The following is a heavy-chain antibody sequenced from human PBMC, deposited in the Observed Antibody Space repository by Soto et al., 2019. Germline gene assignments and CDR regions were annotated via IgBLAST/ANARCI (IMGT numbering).Heavy chain of an antibody. V-gene: IGHV3-30*18. CDR3: AKEDSSSDAFDI. D-gene: IGHD6-6*01. Sequence: QVHLVESGGGVVQPGRSLRLSCAASGFTFSSYGMHWVRQAPGKGLEWVAVISYDGSNKYYADSVKGRFTISRDNSKNTLYLQMNRLRAEDTAVYYCAKEDSSSDAFDIWGQGTMVTVSS. J-gene: IGHJ3*02. CDR2: ISYDGSNK. CDR1: GFTFSSYG.